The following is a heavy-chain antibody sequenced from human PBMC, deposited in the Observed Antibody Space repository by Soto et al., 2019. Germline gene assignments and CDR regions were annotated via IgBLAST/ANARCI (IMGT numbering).Heavy chain of an antibody. Sequence: GGSRRLSCAASGVTFSSYAMSWVRQAPGKGLEWVSAISGSGGSTYYADSVKGRFTISRDNSKNTLYLQMNSLRAEDTAVYYCAKDLSPVGAQIGFDYWGQGTLVTVSS. CDR3: AKDLSPVGAQIGFDY. CDR2: ISGSGGST. D-gene: IGHD1-26*01. CDR1: GVTFSSYA. V-gene: IGHV3-23*01. J-gene: IGHJ4*02.